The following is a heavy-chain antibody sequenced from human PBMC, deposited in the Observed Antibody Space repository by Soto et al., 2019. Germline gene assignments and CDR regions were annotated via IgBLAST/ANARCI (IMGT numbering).Heavy chain of an antibody. CDR3: ARDSGYLTRRTASRPGDYYFAMDV. CDR2: IIPIFDTT. J-gene: IGHJ6*02. V-gene: IGHV1-69*06. D-gene: IGHD6-6*01. Sequence: EASVKVSCKASGGTFDHYAISWVRRAPGQGLEWMGGIIPIFDTTNYAQKFQGRVTITADKSTTTAFMELSSLRSEDTAVYYCARDSGYLTRRTASRPGDYYFAMDVWGQGTTVTVSS. CDR1: GGTFDHYA.